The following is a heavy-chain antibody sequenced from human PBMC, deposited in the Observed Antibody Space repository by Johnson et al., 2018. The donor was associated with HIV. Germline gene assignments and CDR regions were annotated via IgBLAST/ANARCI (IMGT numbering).Heavy chain of an antibody. CDR1: GFTFSSYA. V-gene: IGHV3-23*04. CDR3: GRPRIQLWSLDAFDI. Sequence: VQLVESVGGVVQPGRSLRLSCAASGFTFSSYAMHWVRQAPGKGLEWVSAISGSGGSTYYADSVKGRFTISRDNSKNTLYLQMNSLRGEDTAVYYCGRPRIQLWSLDAFDIWGQGTMVTVSS. D-gene: IGHD5-18*01. J-gene: IGHJ3*02. CDR2: ISGSGGST.